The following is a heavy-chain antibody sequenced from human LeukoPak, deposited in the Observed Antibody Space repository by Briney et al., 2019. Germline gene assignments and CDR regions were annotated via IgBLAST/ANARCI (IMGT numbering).Heavy chain of an antibody. J-gene: IGHJ4*02. CDR3: ARGRRGGGGRSGYFDY. D-gene: IGHD2-15*01. Sequence: PSETLSLTCAVYGSSFSVYYWSWIRQPPGKGLEWIGEINHSGSTNYDPSLKSRGPLSVDTSQNQFSLKLSSVIAADTAVYYCARGRRGGGGRSGYFDYWGQGTLVTVSS. CDR2: INHSGST. V-gene: IGHV4-34*01. CDR1: GSSFSVYY.